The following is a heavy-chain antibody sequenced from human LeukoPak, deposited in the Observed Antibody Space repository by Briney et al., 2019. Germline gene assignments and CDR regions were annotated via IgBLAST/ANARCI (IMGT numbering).Heavy chain of an antibody. V-gene: IGHV3-21*01. CDR3: ARDKGGYEPIDY. CDR1: GFTFSSYS. Sequence: GGSLGLSCAASGFTFSSYSMNWVRQAPGKGLEWVSSISSSSSYIYYADSVKGRFTISRDNAKNSLYLQMNSLRAEDTAVYYCARDKGGYEPIDYWGQGTLVTVSS. J-gene: IGHJ4*02. CDR2: ISSSSSYI. D-gene: IGHD5-12*01.